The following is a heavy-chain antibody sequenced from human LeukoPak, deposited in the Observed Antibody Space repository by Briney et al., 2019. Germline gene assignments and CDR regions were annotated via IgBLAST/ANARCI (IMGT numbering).Heavy chain of an antibody. CDR3: ASYDILTGYHSPFDY. J-gene: IGHJ4*02. V-gene: IGHV3-30*03. D-gene: IGHD3-9*01. CDR2: ISYDGKNM. Sequence: GGPLRLSCAASVFTFSSYGMHWVRQATGKALEWVAVISYDGKNMYYADSVKGRFTISRDNSQNTLYLQMNSLRVEDTGVYYCASYDILTGYHSPFDYWGEKSLVTVSS. CDR1: VFTFSSYG.